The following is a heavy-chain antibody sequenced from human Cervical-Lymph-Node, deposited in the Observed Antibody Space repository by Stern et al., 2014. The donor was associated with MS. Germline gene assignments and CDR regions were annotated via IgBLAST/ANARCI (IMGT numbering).Heavy chain of an antibody. CDR1: GVTFSNSS. Sequence: MQLVESGTEVKKPGSSVKVSCKASGVTFSNSSITWVRQAPGQGLEWMGGILPLFDSTHYAQMFQGRVTITADESTITSYMELNSLRSEDTAVYYCARGGLYYYYSGMDVWGQGTTVIVSS. V-gene: IGHV1-69*01. CDR3: ARGGLYYYYSGMDV. J-gene: IGHJ6*02. CDR2: ILPLFDST.